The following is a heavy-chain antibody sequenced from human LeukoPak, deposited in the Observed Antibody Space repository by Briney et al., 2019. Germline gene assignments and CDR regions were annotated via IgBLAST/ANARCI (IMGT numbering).Heavy chain of an antibody. Sequence: GESLQISCKGSGYNFINYWIGWVRQMPGKGLEWMGIIYPGQSTTKYSPSFQGQVIISADKTISTAFLQWTSLKASDTAMYYCARRGSGRYDFDFWGQGTLVTVSS. V-gene: IGHV5-51*01. D-gene: IGHD1-26*01. J-gene: IGHJ4*02. CDR1: GYNFINYW. CDR3: ARRGSGRYDFDF. CDR2: IYPGQSTT.